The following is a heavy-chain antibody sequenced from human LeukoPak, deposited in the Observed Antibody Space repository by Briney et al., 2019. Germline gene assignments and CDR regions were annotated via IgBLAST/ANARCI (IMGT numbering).Heavy chain of an antibody. Sequence: PGGSLRLSCAASGFTLSSYTMYWVRQAPGRGLVWVARFTSDGKSMTYADFVKGRFTVSRDIAKNTLYLQMNSLRAEDTAVYYCARAQVGTPTDCWGQGTLVTVSS. V-gene: IGHV3-74*01. D-gene: IGHD1-26*01. CDR1: GFTLSSYT. J-gene: IGHJ4*02. CDR2: FTSDGKSM. CDR3: ARAQVGTPTDC.